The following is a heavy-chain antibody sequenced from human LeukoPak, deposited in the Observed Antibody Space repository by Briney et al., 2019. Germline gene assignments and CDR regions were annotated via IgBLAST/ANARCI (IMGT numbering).Heavy chain of an antibody. J-gene: IGHJ4*02. CDR2: ISAYHCNT. D-gene: IGHD5-18*01. Sequence: ASVNVSCKASVYTFTSYGISWVRQAPGKGLEWMGWISAYHCNTNYAQKLQGRVTMTKDTSTSTAYMELRSLRSDDTAVYYCARGGYSYGVPFDYWGQGTLVTVSS. CDR1: VYTFTSYG. CDR3: ARGGYSYGVPFDY. V-gene: IGHV1-18*01.